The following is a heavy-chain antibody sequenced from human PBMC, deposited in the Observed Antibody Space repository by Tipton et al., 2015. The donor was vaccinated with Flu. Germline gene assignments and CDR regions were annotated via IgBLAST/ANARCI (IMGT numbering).Heavy chain of an antibody. CDR2: IKEDGSTK. Sequence: SLRLSCAASEFTFSSYWMNWVRQAPGNGLEWVASIKEDGSTKYYLDSVKGRFTISRDNALHSLYLHMDSLRAEDTALYYCTRAVGGYDSYWGQGTLVTVSS. CDR3: TRAVGGYDSY. D-gene: IGHD5-12*01. J-gene: IGHJ4*02. V-gene: IGHV3-7*01. CDR1: EFTFSSYW.